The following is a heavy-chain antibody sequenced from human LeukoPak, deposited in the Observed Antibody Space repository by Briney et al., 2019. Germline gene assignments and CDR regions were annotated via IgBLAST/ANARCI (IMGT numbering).Heavy chain of an antibody. V-gene: IGHV3-23*01. CDR2: ITRPGSST. CDR3: AKDVGGRLGP. D-gene: IGHD1-26*01. Sequence: TGGSLRLSCSASGFTLSGAASTWVRQAPGKGLEWVSTITRPGSSTYYSDSVKGRFTISRDSAGNTLFLQMNGLRLDDSAIYYCAKDVGGRLGPWGQGALVTVSS. J-gene: IGHJ5*02. CDR1: GFTLSGAA.